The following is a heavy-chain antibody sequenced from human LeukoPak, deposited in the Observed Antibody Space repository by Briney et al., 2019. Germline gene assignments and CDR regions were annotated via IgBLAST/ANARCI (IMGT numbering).Heavy chain of an antibody. V-gene: IGHV1-69*05. CDR1: GGTFSSYA. Sequence: SVKVPCKASGGTFSSYAISWVRQAPGQGLEWMGGIIPIFGTANYAQKFQGRVTITTDESTSTAYMELSSLRSEDTAVYYCARGSDCSSTSCYPYYYYYMDVWGKGTTVTVSS. CDR2: IIPIFGTA. D-gene: IGHD2-2*01. CDR3: ARGSDCSSTSCYPYYYYYMDV. J-gene: IGHJ6*03.